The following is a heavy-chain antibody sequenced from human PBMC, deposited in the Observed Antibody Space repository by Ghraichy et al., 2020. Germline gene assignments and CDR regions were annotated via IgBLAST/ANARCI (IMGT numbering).Heavy chain of an antibody. CDR2: ISSNGGST. CDR3: VKDLTGGEDGYNSY. V-gene: IGHV3-64D*06. J-gene: IGHJ4*02. Sequence: GGSLRLSCSASGFTFSSYAMHWVRQDPGKGLEYVSAISSNGGSTYYADSVKGRFTISRDNSKNTLYLQMSSLRAEDTAVYYCVKDLTGGEDGYNSYWGQGTLVTVSS. CDR1: GFTFSSYA. D-gene: IGHD5-24*01.